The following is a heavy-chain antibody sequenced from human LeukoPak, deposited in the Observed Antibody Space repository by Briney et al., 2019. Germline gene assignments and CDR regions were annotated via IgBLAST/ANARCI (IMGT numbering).Heavy chain of an antibody. CDR3: ARDGYIDPFDY. V-gene: IGHV4-61*02. D-gene: IGHD5-24*01. CDR2: IYTSGST. J-gene: IGHJ4*02. Sequence: SETLSLTCTVSGGSISSGSYYWSWIRQPAGKGVEWIGRIYTSGSTNYNPSLKSRVTISVDTSKNQFSLKLSSVTAADTAVYYCARDGYIDPFDYWGQGTLVTVSS. CDR1: GGSISSGSYY.